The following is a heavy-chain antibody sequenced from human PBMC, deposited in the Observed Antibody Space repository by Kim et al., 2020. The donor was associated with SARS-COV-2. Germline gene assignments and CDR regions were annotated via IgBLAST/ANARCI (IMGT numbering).Heavy chain of an antibody. D-gene: IGHD1-26*01. Sequence: GGSLRLSCAASGFTFSSYSMNWVRQAPGKGLEWVSSISSSSSYIYYADSVKGRFTISRDNAKNSLYLQMNSLRAEDTAVYYCARDPHSPRGGYYYYYGMDVWGQGTTVTVSS. CDR2: ISSSSSYI. V-gene: IGHV3-21*01. CDR3: ARDPHSPRGGYYYYYGMDV. CDR1: GFTFSSYS. J-gene: IGHJ6*02.